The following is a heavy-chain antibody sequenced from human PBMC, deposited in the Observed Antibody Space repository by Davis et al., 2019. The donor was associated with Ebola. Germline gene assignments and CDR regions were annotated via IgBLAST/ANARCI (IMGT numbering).Heavy chain of an antibody. J-gene: IGHJ5*02. CDR2: INTATGYT. CDR3: ARDADDVLTGSNWFDP. Sequence: ASVKVSCKASGYTFDSHAVHWVRQAPGQRLEYMGWINTATGYTIYSQKFQGRVTMTRDTSASTAHMELSGLTSEDTALYYCARDADDVLTGSNWFDPWGQGTLVFVSS. D-gene: IGHD3-9*01. V-gene: IGHV1-3*04. CDR1: GYTFDSHA.